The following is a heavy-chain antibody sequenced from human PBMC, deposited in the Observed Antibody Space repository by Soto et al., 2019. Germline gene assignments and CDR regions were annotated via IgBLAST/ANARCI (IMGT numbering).Heavy chain of an antibody. D-gene: IGHD2-15*01. Sequence: EVQLVESGGGLVQPGGSLRLSCAASGFTFSSYWMHWVRQAPGKGLVWVSRINSDGSSTSYADSVKGRFTISRDNAKNALYLQMNSLRAEDTAVYYCARVSRPVVVVEYWFHPWGQGTLVTVSS. CDR1: GFTFSSYW. CDR3: ARVSRPVVVVEYWFHP. CDR2: INSDGSST. V-gene: IGHV3-74*01. J-gene: IGHJ5*02.